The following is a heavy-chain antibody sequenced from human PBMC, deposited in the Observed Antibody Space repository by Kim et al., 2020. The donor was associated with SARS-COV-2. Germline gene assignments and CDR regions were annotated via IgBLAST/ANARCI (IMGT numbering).Heavy chain of an antibody. V-gene: IGHV3-30*04. CDR1: GFTFSSYA. Sequence: GGSLRLSCAASGFTFSSYAMHWVRQAPGKGLEWVAVISYDGSNKYYADSVKGRFTISRDNSKNTLYLQMNSLRAEDTAVYYCARKMAEGDRVIQLWSRRADYYYYGMDVWGQGTTVTVSS. CDR3: ARKMAEGDRVIQLWSRRADYYYYGMDV. D-gene: IGHD5-18*01. J-gene: IGHJ6*02. CDR2: ISYDGSNK.